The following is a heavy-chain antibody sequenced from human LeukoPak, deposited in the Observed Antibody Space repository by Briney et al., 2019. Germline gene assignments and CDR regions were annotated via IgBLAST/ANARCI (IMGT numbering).Heavy chain of an antibody. J-gene: IGHJ3*02. CDR1: GYTFTGYY. D-gene: IGHD2-15*01. CDR2: INPNSGGT. Sequence: ASVKVSCKASGYTFTGYYMHWVRQAPGQGLEWMGWINPNSGGTNYAQKFQGRVTMTRDTSISTAYMELSRLRSDDTAVYYCARDLVEDCSGGSCYYRGAFDIWGQGTMVTVSS. CDR3: ARDLVEDCSGGSCYYRGAFDI. V-gene: IGHV1-2*02.